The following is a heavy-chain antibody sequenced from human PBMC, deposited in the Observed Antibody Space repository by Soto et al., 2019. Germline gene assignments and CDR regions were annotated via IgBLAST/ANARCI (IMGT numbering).Heavy chain of an antibody. CDR2: ISYGGGTT. V-gene: IGHV3-23*01. J-gene: IGHJ4*02. CDR3: AKNPGYYYDSTGYHFDY. D-gene: IGHD3-22*01. Sequence: PGGSLGLSCAASEFTFSNYAMGGARQAPGKGLEWVSAISYGGGTTYYADSVKGRFTISRDNSKNTLYLQMNSLRAEDTAVYYCAKNPGYYYDSTGYHFDYWGQGTLVTVSS. CDR1: EFTFSNYA.